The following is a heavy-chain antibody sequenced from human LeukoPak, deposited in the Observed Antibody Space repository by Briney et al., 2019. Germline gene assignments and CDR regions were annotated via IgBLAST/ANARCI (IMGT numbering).Heavy chain of an antibody. CDR1: GGSISSYY. J-gene: IGHJ6*03. V-gene: IGHV4-30-4*08. CDR3: ARVQEYYYYMDV. CDR2: IYYSGST. Sequence: PSETLSLTCTVSGGSISSYYWSWIRQPPGKGLEWIGYIYYSGSTYYNPSLKSRVTISVDTSKNQFSLKLSSVTAADTAVYYCARVQEYYYYMDVWGKGTTVTVSS.